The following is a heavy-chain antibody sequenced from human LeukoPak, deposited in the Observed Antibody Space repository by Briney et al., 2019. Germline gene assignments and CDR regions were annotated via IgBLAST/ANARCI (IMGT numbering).Heavy chain of an antibody. V-gene: IGHV3-23*01. J-gene: IGHJ4*02. CDR2: ITGNALNT. D-gene: IGHD3-22*01. Sequence: GGSLSLSFTASGFTFSSFAMSWVRQAPGKGLEWVSSITGNALNTYQADFIKGRFTISRDDSKNTLYLHLSSLRVEDTAVYYCAKLQDFYDNSGYSYFDNWGQGTLVTVSS. CDR3: AKLQDFYDNSGYSYFDN. CDR1: GFTFSSFA.